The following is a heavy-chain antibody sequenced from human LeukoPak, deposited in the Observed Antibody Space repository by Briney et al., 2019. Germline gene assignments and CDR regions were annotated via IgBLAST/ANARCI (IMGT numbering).Heavy chain of an antibody. Sequence: PGGSLRLSCAASGFTFSSYWMHWVRQAPGKGLVWVSYISGDGSSTTYADSVKGRFTISKDNAKNTLDLQMNSLRAENTAVYYCARGAWGTAIDYWAQGTLVTISS. CDR2: ISGDGSST. CDR1: GFTFSSYW. J-gene: IGHJ4*02. D-gene: IGHD1-7*01. CDR3: ARGAWGTAIDY. V-gene: IGHV3-74*01.